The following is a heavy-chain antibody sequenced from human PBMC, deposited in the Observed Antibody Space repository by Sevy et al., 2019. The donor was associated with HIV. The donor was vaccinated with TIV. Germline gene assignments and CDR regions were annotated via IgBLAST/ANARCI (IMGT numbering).Heavy chain of an antibody. J-gene: IGHJ4*02. V-gene: IGHV4-39*02. D-gene: IGHD3-22*01. CDR2: IRYSGGS. Sequence: SETLSLTCTVSGASISSNDYYWGWIRQPPGKGLEWIGSIRYSGGSYYNLSLLSRVTISLDTSKNHFSLKLTSLTAADTALYYCATNSPAGDSSGLDYWGQGTQVTVSS. CDR1: GASISSNDYY. CDR3: ATNSPAGDSSGLDY.